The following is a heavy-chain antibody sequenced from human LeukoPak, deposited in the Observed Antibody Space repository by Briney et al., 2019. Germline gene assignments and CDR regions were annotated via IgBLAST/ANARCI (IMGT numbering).Heavy chain of an antibody. D-gene: IGHD6-19*01. Sequence: TGGSLRLSCEAFEFTFSNYWMSWVRQAPGKGLEWVAVISFDGNTQYLADSVRGRFTISRDNSKTTLDLQMNSLRAEDTAVYYCAKRSAESSGYFDYWGQGTLVTVSS. CDR2: ISFDGNTQ. V-gene: IGHV3-30*18. CDR1: EFTFSNYW. J-gene: IGHJ4*02. CDR3: AKRSAESSGYFDY.